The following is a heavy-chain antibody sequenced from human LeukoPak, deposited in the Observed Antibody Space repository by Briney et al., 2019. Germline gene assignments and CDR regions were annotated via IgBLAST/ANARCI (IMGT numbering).Heavy chain of an antibody. V-gene: IGHV1-69*05. CDR2: IIPMFGTT. CDR3: ARESITIFGVATQGWLDP. J-gene: IGHJ5*02. Sequence: ASVKVSCKASGDTLSSYAISWVRQAPGHGLGWMGGIIPMFGTTNYAREFQGRVTISTDESMTTVYMEVSSLRSEDTAVYYCARESITIFGVATQGWLDPWGQGTLVTVSS. CDR1: GDTLSSYA. D-gene: IGHD3-3*01.